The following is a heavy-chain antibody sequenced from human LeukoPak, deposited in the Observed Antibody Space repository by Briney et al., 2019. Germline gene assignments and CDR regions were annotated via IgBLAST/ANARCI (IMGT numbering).Heavy chain of an antibody. CDR1: GGSIRSGSYY. V-gene: IGHV4-61*02. Sequence: KTSETLSLTCTVSGGSIRSGSYYWSWVRQPAGKELEWIGRIYTSGSTNYNPSLKSRVTISVDTSKNQFSLKLSSVTAADTAVYYCAGLLLSGEYYYYYGMDVWGQGTTVTVSS. J-gene: IGHJ6*02. CDR2: IYTSGST. D-gene: IGHD2-2*01. CDR3: AGLLLSGEYYYYYGMDV.